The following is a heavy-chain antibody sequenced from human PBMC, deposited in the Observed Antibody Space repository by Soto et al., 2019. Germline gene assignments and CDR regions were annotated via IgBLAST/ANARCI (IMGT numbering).Heavy chain of an antibody. J-gene: IGHJ3*02. CDR2: IYYSGST. V-gene: IGHV4-39*01. CDR3: ARHSGSIAAGYDAFDI. D-gene: IGHD6-13*01. CDR1: GGSISSSSYY. Sequence: SETLSLTCTVSGGSISSSSYYWGWIRQPPGKGLEWIGSIYYSGSTYYNPSLESRVTISVDTSKNQFSLKLSSVTAADTAVYYCARHSGSIAAGYDAFDIWGQGTMVTVSS.